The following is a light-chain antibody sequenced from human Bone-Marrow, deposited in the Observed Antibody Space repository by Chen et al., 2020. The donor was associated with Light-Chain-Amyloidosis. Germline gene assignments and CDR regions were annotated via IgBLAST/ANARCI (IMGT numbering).Light chain of an antibody. CDR2: EVT. V-gene: IGLV2-14*01. J-gene: IGLJ1*01. CDR3: SSYTITNTLV. Sequence: QSALTQPASVSGSPGQSITLPCTGTSSDVGGDNHVSWYQQHPDKAPKLMIYEVTKRPSWVPDRFSGSKSDNTASLTISGLQTEDEADYFCSSYTITNTLVFGSGTRVTVL. CDR1: SSDVGGDNH.